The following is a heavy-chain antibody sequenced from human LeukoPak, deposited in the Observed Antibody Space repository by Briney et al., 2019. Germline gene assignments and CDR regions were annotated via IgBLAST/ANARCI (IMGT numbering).Heavy chain of an antibody. CDR3: TRVIVGANIRFDP. D-gene: IGHD1-26*01. CDR2: IRSKAYGGTA. CDR1: GFTFGDCA. V-gene: IGHV3-49*04. J-gene: IGHJ5*02. Sequence: GGSLRLSCTASGFTFGDCAMSWVRQAPGKGLEWVGFIRSKAYGGTAEYAASVKGRFTISRDDSKSIAYLQMNSLKTEDTAVYYWTRVIVGANIRFDPWGQGTLVTVSS.